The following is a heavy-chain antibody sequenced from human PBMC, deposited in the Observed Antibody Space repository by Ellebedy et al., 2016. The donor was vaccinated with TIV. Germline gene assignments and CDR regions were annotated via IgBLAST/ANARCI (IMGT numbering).Heavy chain of an antibody. V-gene: IGHV3-15*01. CDR2: IKSKTDGGTT. CDR3: TTVHRWEGVVVREGCCVDY. J-gene: IGHJ4*02. Sequence: PGGSLRLSCAASGFTFSNAWMSRVRQAPGKGLEWVGRIKSKTDGGTTDYAAHVKGRFPISRDDSKNTLYLQMNRLKTEDTTVYYCTTVHRWEGVVVREGCCVDYWGQGTLVTVSS. D-gene: IGHD2-15*01. CDR1: GFTFSNAW.